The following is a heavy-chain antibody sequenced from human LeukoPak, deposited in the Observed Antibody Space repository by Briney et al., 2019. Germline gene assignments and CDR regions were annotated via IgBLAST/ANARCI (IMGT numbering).Heavy chain of an antibody. V-gene: IGHV1-18*01. Sequence: ASVKVSCKASGYTFTSYGISWVRQAPGQGLEWMGRISAYNGHTNYAQKLQGRVTMTIDTSTTTAYMELRSLRSDDTAVYYCARDYDSSGYYRPFDYWGQGTLVTVSS. J-gene: IGHJ4*02. CDR1: GYTFTSYG. CDR3: ARDYDSSGYYRPFDY. D-gene: IGHD3-22*01. CDR2: ISAYNGHT.